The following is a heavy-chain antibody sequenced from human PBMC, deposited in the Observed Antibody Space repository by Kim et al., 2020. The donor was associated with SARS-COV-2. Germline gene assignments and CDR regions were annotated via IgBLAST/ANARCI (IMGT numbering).Heavy chain of an antibody. CDR3: ARLFGNYYYGMDV. CDR2: VLYTGST. Sequence: SETLSLTCTVSGGSVNSVPYYWGWIRQSPGKGLEWIGYVLYTGSTNYNPSLKSRVTVSVDTSKNQFSLNLTSVTAADTAVYYCARLFGNYYYGMDVWGPG. CDR1: GGSVNSVPYY. V-gene: IGHV4-61*01. D-gene: IGHD3-10*01. J-gene: IGHJ6*02.